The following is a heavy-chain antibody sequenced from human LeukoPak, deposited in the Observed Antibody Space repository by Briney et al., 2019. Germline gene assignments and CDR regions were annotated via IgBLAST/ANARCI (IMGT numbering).Heavy chain of an antibody. V-gene: IGHV4-31*03. CDR2: IYYSGST. CDR3: ARASDGLYYYYYGVDV. D-gene: IGHD2-2*01. Sequence: SETLSLTCTVSGGSISSGGYYWNWIRQHPGKGLEWIGYIYYSGSTYYNPSLKSRVTISVDTSKNQFSPKLSSVTAADTAVYYCARASDGLYYYYYGVDVWGQGTTVTVSS. CDR1: GGSISSGGYY. J-gene: IGHJ6*02.